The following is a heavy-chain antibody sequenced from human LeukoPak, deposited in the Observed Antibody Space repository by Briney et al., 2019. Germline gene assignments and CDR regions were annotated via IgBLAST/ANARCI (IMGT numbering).Heavy chain of an antibody. Sequence: GGSLRLSCAASGFTFSSYGMHWVRQAPGKGLEWVSAISGSGGSTYYADSVKGRFTISRDNSKNTLYLQMNSLRAEDTAVYYCAKLWFGELFFVYYGMDVWGQGTTVTVSS. J-gene: IGHJ6*02. CDR1: GFTFSSYG. D-gene: IGHD3-10*01. V-gene: IGHV3-23*01. CDR3: AKLWFGELFFVYYGMDV. CDR2: ISGSGGST.